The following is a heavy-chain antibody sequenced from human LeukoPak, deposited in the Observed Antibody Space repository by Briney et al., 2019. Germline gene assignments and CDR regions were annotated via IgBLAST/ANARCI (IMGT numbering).Heavy chain of an antibody. CDR3: ARTPNNSPFDYVS. CDR2: IYPGDSDI. Sequence: GESLKISCKASGYNFSSNWIAWVRQMPGKGLEWVGNIYPGDSDIRYSPSFQGQVTISADRSSSTAYLQWSSLKVSDTAMFYCARTPNNSPFDYVSWGQGTLVTVSS. V-gene: IGHV5-51*01. J-gene: IGHJ4*02. CDR1: GYNFSSNW. D-gene: IGHD3-16*01.